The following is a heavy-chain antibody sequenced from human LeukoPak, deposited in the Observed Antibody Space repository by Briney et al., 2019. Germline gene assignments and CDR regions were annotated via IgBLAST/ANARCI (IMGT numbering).Heavy chain of an antibody. D-gene: IGHD3-9*01. Sequence: GGSLRLSCAASGFTFSTYGMSWVLQAPGKGLEWVSAISGSGESTYYADSVKGRFTISRDNSKNTLYLQMNGLRAEDTAVYYCAKQGNYDILTGYYTHLYWGQGTLVTVSS. CDR1: GFTFSTYG. CDR3: AKQGNYDILTGYYTHLY. J-gene: IGHJ4*02. V-gene: IGHV3-23*01. CDR2: ISGSGEST.